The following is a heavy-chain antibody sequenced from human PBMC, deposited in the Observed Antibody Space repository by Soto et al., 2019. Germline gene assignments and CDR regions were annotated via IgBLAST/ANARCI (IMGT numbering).Heavy chain of an antibody. J-gene: IGHJ5*02. CDR1: GGSFSGYY. CDR2: INHSGST. CDR3: ARGPITIFGVVITRRGWFDP. Sequence: QVQLQQWGAGLLKPSETLSLTCAVYGGSFSGYYWSWIRQPPGKGLEWIGEINHSGSTNYNPSFKSRVTISVDTSKNQFSLKLSSVTAADTAVYYCARGPITIFGVVITRRGWFDPWGQGTLVTVSS. V-gene: IGHV4-34*01. D-gene: IGHD3-3*01.